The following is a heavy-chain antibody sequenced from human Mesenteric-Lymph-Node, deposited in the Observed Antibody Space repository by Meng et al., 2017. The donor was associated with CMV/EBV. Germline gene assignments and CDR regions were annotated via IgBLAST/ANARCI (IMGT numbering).Heavy chain of an antibody. D-gene: IGHD3-22*01. Sequence: GESLKISCAASGFIFSSYAMSWVRQAPGKGLEWVSSLSATGHSTDYAASVKGRFTISRDNLDNTLYLQMKSLRDEDTAVYYCAQGAGYKYDNSGYSLPGGYLQLWGQGILVTVSS. V-gene: IGHV3-23*01. CDR2: LSATGHST. CDR3: AQGAGYKYDNSGYSLPGGYLQL. J-gene: IGHJ1*01. CDR1: GFIFSSYA.